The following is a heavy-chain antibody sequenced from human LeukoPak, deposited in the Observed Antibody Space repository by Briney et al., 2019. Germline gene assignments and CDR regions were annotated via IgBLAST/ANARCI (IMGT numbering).Heavy chain of an antibody. J-gene: IGHJ4*02. V-gene: IGHV3-9*01. D-gene: IGHD3-3*01. CDR1: GFTFDDYA. Sequence: GGSLRLSCAASGFTFDDYAMHWVRQAPGKGLEWVSGISWNSGSIGYADSVKGRFTISRDNAKNSLYLQMNSPRAEDTALYYCAKDRNDFWSDMDFAYWGQGTLVTVSS. CDR2: ISWNSGSI. CDR3: AKDRNDFWSDMDFAY.